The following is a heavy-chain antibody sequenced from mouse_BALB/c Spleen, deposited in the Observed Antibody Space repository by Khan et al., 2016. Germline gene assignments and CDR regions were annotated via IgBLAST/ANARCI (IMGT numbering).Heavy chain of an antibody. D-gene: IGHD1-1*01. V-gene: IGHV1-87*01. CDR3: ASYYGSGYDYFDY. J-gene: IGHJ2*01. CDR2: IYPGDGDT. Sequence: QVQLQQSGAELARPGASVKLFCKASGYTFTSYWMQWVKQRPGQGLEWIGAIYPGDGDTRYTQQIKGKATSTAAKSSSTDYLQLSALASEDSAVYDCASYYGSGYDYFDYWGQGTTLTVSS. CDR1: GYTFTSYW.